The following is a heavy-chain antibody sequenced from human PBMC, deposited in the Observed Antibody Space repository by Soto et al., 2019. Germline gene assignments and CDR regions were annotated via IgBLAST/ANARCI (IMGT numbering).Heavy chain of an antibody. V-gene: IGHV4-34*01. CDR1: GGSFSGYY. J-gene: IGHJ4*02. CDR2: INHSGST. Sequence: SETLSLTCAVYGGSFSGYYWSWIRQPPGKGLEWIGEINHSGSTNYNPSLKSRVTISVDTSKNQFSLKLSSVTAADTAVYYCARQYCSGGSCDYYKYYFDYWGQGTLVTVSS. CDR3: ARQYCSGGSCDYYKYYFDY. D-gene: IGHD2-15*01.